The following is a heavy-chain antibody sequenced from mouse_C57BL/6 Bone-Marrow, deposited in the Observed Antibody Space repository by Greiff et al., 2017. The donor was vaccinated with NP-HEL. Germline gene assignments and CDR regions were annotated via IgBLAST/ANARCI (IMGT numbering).Heavy chain of an antibody. CDR1: GFTFTDYY. CDR2: IRNKANGYTT. V-gene: IGHV7-3*01. CDR3: ARCPSFYYGSSYWYFDV. Sequence: EVQLVESGGGLVQPGGSLSLSCAASGFTFTDYYMSWVRQPPGKALEWLGFIRNKANGYTTEYSASVKGRFTISRDNSQSILYLQMNALRAEDSATYYCARCPSFYYGSSYWYFDVWGTGTTVTVSS. J-gene: IGHJ1*03. D-gene: IGHD1-1*01.